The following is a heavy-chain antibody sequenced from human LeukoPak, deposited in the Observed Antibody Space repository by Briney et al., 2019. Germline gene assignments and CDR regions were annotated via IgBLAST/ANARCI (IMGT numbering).Heavy chain of an antibody. Sequence: ASVKVSCKASGYTFTGYYMHWVRQAPGQGLEWMGWINPNSGGTNYAQKFQGRVTMTRDTSISTAYMELSGLRSDDTAVYYCASANLTYSGFDPWGQGTLVTVSS. CDR3: ASANLTYSGFDP. D-gene: IGHD1-26*01. J-gene: IGHJ5*02. CDR1: GYTFTGYY. CDR2: INPNSGGT. V-gene: IGHV1-2*02.